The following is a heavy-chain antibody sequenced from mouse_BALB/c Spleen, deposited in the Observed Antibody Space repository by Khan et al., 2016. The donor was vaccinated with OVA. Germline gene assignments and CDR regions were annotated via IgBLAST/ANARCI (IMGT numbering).Heavy chain of an antibody. D-gene: IGHD2-10*01. CDR3: ARQPYYHNSVMDY. CDR2: IWSDGST. V-gene: IGHV2-6-1*01. CDR1: GFSLTNYG. J-gene: IGHJ4*01. Sequence: QVQLKQSGPGLVAPSQSLSITCTISGFSLTNYGVHWVRQPPGKGLEWLGVIWSDGSTTYNSALKSRLTINKDNSKSKVFLKMNSLQTDDTAMYFRARQPYYHNSVMDYWGQGTSVTVSS.